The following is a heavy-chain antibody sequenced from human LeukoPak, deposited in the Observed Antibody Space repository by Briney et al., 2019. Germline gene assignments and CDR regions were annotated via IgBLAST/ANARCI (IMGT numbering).Heavy chain of an antibody. J-gene: IGHJ4*02. CDR3: ARADGGYGSGSYLEINFDY. D-gene: IGHD3-10*01. Sequence: SETLSLTCTVSGGSISSYYWSWIRQPPGKGLEWIGYIYYSGSTNYNPSLKSRVTISVDTPKNQFSLKLSSVTAADTAVYYCARADGGYGSGSYLEINFDYWGQGTLVTVSS. V-gene: IGHV4-59*01. CDR2: IYYSGST. CDR1: GGSISSYY.